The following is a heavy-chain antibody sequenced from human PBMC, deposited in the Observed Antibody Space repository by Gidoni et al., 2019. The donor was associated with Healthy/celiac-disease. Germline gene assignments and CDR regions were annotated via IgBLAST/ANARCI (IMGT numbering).Heavy chain of an antibody. CDR2: INHSGST. CDR3: ARGNSGSYVLDY. V-gene: IGHV4-34*01. D-gene: IGHD1-26*01. CDR1: GGSFRGYY. Sequence: QVQLQQWGAGLLKPSEPLSRTCAVDGGSFRGYYWSWIRQPSVKGLEWIGEINHSGSTNYNPSLKSRVTISVDTSKNQFSLKLSSVPAADTAVYYCARGNSGSYVLDYWGQGTLVTVSS. J-gene: IGHJ4*02.